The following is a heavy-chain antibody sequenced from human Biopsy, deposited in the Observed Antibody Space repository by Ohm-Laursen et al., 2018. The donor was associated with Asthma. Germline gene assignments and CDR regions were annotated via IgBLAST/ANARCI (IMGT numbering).Heavy chain of an antibody. CDR2: ISKDASTQ. CDR3: VRDGTDDAFDI. D-gene: IGHD1-1*01. V-gene: IGHV3-30*01. Sequence: SLRLSCAASGFSFSNFAIHWVRQAPGKGLEWVGVISKDASTQDYADSVKGRFTMARDNSKNTLDLQMNSLREEDTAAYYCVRDGTDDAFDIWVQGTVVSVSS. CDR1: GFSFSNFA. J-gene: IGHJ3*02.